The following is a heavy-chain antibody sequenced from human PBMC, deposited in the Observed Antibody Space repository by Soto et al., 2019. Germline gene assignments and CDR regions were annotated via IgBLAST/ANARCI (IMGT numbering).Heavy chain of an antibody. CDR3: ARDPWAADY. D-gene: IGHD1-26*01. J-gene: IGHJ4*02. Sequence: EVQLVESGGGLVQPGRSLRLSCAASGFTVSTKYMSWVRQSRGKGLEWVSVIYSGGSTFYADSVRGRFTISRDNSKNTVNLQLTSLRAEDTAVYYCARDPWAADYWGQGTLVTVSS. CDR1: GFTVSTKY. V-gene: IGHV3-66*01. CDR2: IYSGGST.